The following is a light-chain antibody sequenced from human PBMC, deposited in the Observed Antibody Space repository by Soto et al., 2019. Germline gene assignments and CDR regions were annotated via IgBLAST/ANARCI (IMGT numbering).Light chain of an antibody. Sequence: QSVLTQPPSVSAAPGQKVTVSCSGSSSNIGNHYVSWYQLLPGTAPKLLIYDNNKRPSGIPDRFSGSKSGTSATLGIAGLQTGDEADYYCGAWDGSLTPVIFGGGTKLTVL. J-gene: IGLJ2*01. V-gene: IGLV1-51*01. CDR1: SSNIGNHY. CDR2: DNN. CDR3: GAWDGSLTPVI.